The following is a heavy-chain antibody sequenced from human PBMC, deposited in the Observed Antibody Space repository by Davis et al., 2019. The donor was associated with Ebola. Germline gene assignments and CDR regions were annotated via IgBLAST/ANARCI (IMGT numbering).Heavy chain of an antibody. CDR3: ARDKVITIFGVADAFDI. V-gene: IGHV1-2*06. CDR2: INPNSGGT. J-gene: IGHJ3*02. CDR1: GGTFSSYT. Sequence: ASVKVSCKASGGTFSSYTISWVRQAPGQGLEWMGRINPNSGGTNYAQKFQGRVTMTRDTSTSTVYMELSSLRSEDTAVYYCARDKVITIFGVADAFDIWGQGTMVTVSS. D-gene: IGHD3-3*01.